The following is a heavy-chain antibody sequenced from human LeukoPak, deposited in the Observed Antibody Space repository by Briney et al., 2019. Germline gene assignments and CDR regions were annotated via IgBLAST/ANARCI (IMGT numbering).Heavy chain of an antibody. V-gene: IGHV3-66*01. CDR1: GFTVSSNY. J-gene: IGHJ4*02. CDR3: AREAPREGSSWYVALLPADY. Sequence: PGGSLRLSCAASGFTVSSNYMSWVRQAPGKGLEWVSVIYSGGSTYYADSVKGRFTISRDNSKNTLYLQMSSLRAEDTAVYYCAREAPREGSSWYVALLPADYWGQGTLVTVSS. CDR2: IYSGGST. D-gene: IGHD6-13*01.